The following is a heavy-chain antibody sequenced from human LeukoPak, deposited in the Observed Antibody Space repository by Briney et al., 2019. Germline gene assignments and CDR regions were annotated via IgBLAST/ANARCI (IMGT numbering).Heavy chain of an antibody. CDR2: IKQDGSEK. D-gene: IGHD5-24*01. V-gene: IGHV3-7*01. Sequence: GGSLRLSCAASGFTFSSYWMSWVRQAPGKGLEWVANIKQDGSEKYYVDSVRGRFTISRDNAKNSLYLQMNSLRAEDTAVYYCARAAVEMATIDFDYWGQGTPVTVSS. CDR3: ARAAVEMATIDFDY. J-gene: IGHJ4*02. CDR1: GFTFSSYW.